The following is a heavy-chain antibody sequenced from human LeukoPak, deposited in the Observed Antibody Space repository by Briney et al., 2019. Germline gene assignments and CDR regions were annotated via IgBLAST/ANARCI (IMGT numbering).Heavy chain of an antibody. D-gene: IGHD1-1*01. J-gene: IGHJ4*02. CDR3: VRVVTTGSRWYHFDN. CDR1: GFSITDHH. Sequence: PGGSLRLSCAGAGFSITDHHMDWVRQGPGEGLEWIGRSATTKPNSCTTQSAASVPPRFTISRDHSQNSLYLHLNSLKPEDPAAYSCVRVVTTGSRWYHFDNWGPGTLVTVSS. CDR2: SATTKPNSCTT. V-gene: IGHV3-72*01.